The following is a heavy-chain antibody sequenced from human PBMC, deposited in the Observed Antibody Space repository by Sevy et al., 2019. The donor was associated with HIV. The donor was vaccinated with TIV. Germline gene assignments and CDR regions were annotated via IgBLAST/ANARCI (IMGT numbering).Heavy chain of an antibody. CDR3: ARDSHYDFWSGYYTSYYYYGMDV. V-gene: IGHV1-2*02. CDR2: INPNSGGT. J-gene: IGHJ6*02. D-gene: IGHD3-3*01. CDR1: GYTFTGYY. Sequence: ASVKVSCKASGYTFTGYYMHWVRQAPGQGLEWMGWINPNSGGTNYAQKFQGRVTMTWDTSISTAYMELSRLRSDDTAVYYCARDSHYDFWSGYYTSYYYYGMDVWGQGTTVTVSS.